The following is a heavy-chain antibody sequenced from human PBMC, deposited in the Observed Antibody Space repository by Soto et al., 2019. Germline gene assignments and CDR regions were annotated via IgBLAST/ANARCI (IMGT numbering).Heavy chain of an antibody. V-gene: IGHV1-69*01. CDR3: AQKPRGDSLQH. J-gene: IGHJ1*01. CDR1: GGTFSSYA. Sequence: QVQLVQSGAEVKKPGSSVKVSCKASGGTFSSYAISWVRQAPGQGLEWMGGIIPISATTNFAQKFQGRVTITADETTSTGYMELRSLRSEDTGVYYFAQKPRGDSLQHWGQGTLVTVSS. D-gene: IGHD2-21*02. CDR2: IIPISATT.